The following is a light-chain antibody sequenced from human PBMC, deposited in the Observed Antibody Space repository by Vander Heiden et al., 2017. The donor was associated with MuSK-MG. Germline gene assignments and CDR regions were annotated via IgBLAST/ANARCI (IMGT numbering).Light chain of an antibody. Sequence: DIVMTQTPLSLTVTPGEPASISCRSSVSLFESDNGNTYLDWYLQKPGQSPQLLFYRLSHRAPGVPDRFSDSGSGTHFTLVISRVEAEDVGVYYCRQRVYFPITFGQGTQIEIK. J-gene: IGKJ5*01. CDR1: VSLFESDNGNTY. V-gene: IGKV2-40*01. CDR3: RQRVYFPIT. CDR2: RLS.